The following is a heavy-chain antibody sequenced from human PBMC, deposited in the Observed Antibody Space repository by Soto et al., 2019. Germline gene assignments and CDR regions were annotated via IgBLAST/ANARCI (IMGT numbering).Heavy chain of an antibody. J-gene: IGHJ4*02. CDR2: VSTNNADT. CDR3: ARELNTDSSAYYSFAY. Sequence: ASVKVSFKTSGFTFTAYGLAWLRQAPGQRPEWMGWVSTNNADTNYAQKFRGRVTMTTDTSTTTTYMELRSLRPDDTAVYYCARELNTDSSAYYSFAYWGQGTLVTVSS. D-gene: IGHD3-22*01. V-gene: IGHV1-18*01. CDR1: GFTFTAYG.